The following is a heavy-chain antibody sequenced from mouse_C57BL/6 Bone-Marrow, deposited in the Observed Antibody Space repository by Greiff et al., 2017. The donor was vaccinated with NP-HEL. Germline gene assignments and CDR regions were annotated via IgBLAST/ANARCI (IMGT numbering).Heavy chain of an antibody. CDR2: IHPNSGST. D-gene: IGHD2-2*01. CDR3: ARDLLWLRRESAY. V-gene: IGHV1-64*01. J-gene: IGHJ3*01. CDR1: GYTFTSYW. Sequence: VQLQESGAELAKPGASVKLSCKASGYTFTSYWMHWVKQRPGQGLEWIGMIHPNSGSTNYNEKFKSKATLTVDKSSSTAYMQLSSLTSEDSAVYYCARDLLWLRRESAYWGQGTLVTVSA.